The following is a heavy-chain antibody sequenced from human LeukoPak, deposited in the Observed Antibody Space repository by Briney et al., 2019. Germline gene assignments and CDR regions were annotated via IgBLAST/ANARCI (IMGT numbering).Heavy chain of an antibody. CDR3: AKSKTREQLVPFDY. J-gene: IGHJ4*02. Sequence: PGGSLRPSCAASGFTLSYYYMGWIRQAPGKGLEGVSYISSSGDIIHYADSAKGRFTISSDNAKNTLYRQMNSLRAEDTAVYYCAKSKTREQLVPFDYWGQGTLVTVSS. V-gene: IGHV3-11*01. D-gene: IGHD6-6*01. CDR1: GFTLSYYY. CDR2: ISSSGDII.